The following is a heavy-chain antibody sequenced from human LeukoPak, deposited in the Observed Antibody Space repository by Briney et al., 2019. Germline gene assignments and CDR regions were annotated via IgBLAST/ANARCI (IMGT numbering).Heavy chain of an antibody. J-gene: IGHJ3*02. CDR2: ISGSGGST. CDR1: GFTFSSYA. CDR3: ARGRDDSSGYYLDAFDI. V-gene: IGHV3-23*01. Sequence: GGSLRLSCAASGFTFSSYAMSWVRQAPGKGLEWVSAISGSGGSTYYADSVKGRFTISRDNSKNTLYLQMNSLRAEDTAVYYCARGRDDSSGYYLDAFDIWGQGTMVTVSS. D-gene: IGHD3-22*01.